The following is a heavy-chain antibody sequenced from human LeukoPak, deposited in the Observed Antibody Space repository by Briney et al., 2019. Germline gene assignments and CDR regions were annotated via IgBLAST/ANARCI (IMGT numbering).Heavy chain of an antibody. D-gene: IGHD1-26*01. Sequence: SETLSLTCTVSGYSISSGYYWGWIRQPPGKGLEWIGSIYHSGSTYYNPSLKSRVTISVDTSKNQFSLKLSSVTAADTAVYYCARAGGSGSYYSAFDIWGQGTMVTVSS. J-gene: IGHJ3*02. CDR3: ARAGGSGSYYSAFDI. CDR1: GYSISSGYY. V-gene: IGHV4-38-2*02. CDR2: IYHSGST.